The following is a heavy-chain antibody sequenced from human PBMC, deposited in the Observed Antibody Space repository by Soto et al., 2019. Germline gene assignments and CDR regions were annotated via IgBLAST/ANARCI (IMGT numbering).Heavy chain of an antibody. CDR1: GFTFNNYA. V-gene: IGHV3-23*01. D-gene: IGHD4-4*01. CDR2: VSGGGDRT. Sequence: EVQVLESGGGLVQPGGSLRLSCAASGFTFNNYAMSWVRQAPGKGLEWVSAVSGGGDRTYYADSVKGRFTISRDNSRNTLYLQLNSLRAEDTALYHCVKDRDYSERGPTWGQGTMVTVSS. J-gene: IGHJ3*01. CDR3: VKDRDYSERGPT.